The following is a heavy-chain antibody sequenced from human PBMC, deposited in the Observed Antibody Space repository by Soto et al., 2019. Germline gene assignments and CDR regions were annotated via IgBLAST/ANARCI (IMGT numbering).Heavy chain of an antibody. D-gene: IGHD6-19*01. Sequence: QVTLKESGPVLVKPTETLTLTCTVSGFSLSHAKMGVSWIRQPPGKALEWLAHIFSNDEKSYSTSLKSRLTISKDTSKSQVVLTMTNMDPVDTGTYYCARNWYGSGPTTIDPWGPGTLVTVSS. CDR3: ARNWYGSGPTTIDP. J-gene: IGHJ5*02. CDR1: GFSLSHAKMG. V-gene: IGHV2-26*01. CDR2: IFSNDEK.